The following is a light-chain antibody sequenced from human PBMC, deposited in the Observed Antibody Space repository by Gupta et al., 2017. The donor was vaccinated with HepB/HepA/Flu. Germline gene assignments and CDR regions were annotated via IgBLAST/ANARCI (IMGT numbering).Light chain of an antibody. J-gene: IGLJ3*02. CDR3: QSADSSGSYWV. CDR2: KDN. Sequence: SYELTQPPSVSVSPGQTARITCSGDALPNQYAYWYQQKPGQAPVLIMYKDNERPSGIPERFSGSSSRTTVSLTISGVPAEDEADYYCQSADSSGSYWVFGGGTKLTVL. V-gene: IGLV3-25*03. CDR1: ALPNQY.